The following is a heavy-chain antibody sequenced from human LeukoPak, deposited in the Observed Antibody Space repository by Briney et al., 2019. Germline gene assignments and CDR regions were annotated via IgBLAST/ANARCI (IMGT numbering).Heavy chain of an antibody. Sequence: GGSLRLSCAASGFTFSSYSMNWVRQAPGKGLEWVSSISSSSSYIYYADSVKGRFTISRDNAKNSLYLQMNSLRAEDTAVYYCARVKGTTVTTVHLDPWGQGTLVTVSS. V-gene: IGHV3-21*01. CDR2: ISSSSSYI. D-gene: IGHD4-17*01. CDR3: ARVKGTTVTTVHLDP. CDR1: GFTFSSYS. J-gene: IGHJ5*02.